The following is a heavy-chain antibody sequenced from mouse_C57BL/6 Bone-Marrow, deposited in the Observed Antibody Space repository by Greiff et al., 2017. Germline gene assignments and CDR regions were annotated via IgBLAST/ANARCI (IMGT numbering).Heavy chain of an antibody. CDR2: IYPGSGST. Sequence: VQLQQPGAELVKPGASVKMSCKASGFTFTSYWITWVKQRPGQGLEWIGDIYPGSGSTNYNEKFKGKATLTVDTASSTAYMQLSSLTSEDTAVYYCARFYYGSSYGFAYWGQGTLVTVSA. J-gene: IGHJ3*01. CDR3: ARFYYGSSYGFAY. D-gene: IGHD1-1*01. CDR1: GFTFTSYW. V-gene: IGHV1-55*01.